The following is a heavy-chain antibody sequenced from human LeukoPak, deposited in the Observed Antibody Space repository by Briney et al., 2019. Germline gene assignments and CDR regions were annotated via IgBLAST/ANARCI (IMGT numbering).Heavy chain of an antibody. CDR2: ISSSSSYT. CDR1: GFTFSDYY. Sequence: GGTLRLSCAASGFTFSDYYMSWIREAPGKGPEWVSYISSSSSYTNYADSVKGRFTISRDNAKNSLYLQMNSLRAEDTAVYYCARSADGTYYYYGMDVWGQGTTVTVSS. V-gene: IGHV3-11*06. J-gene: IGHJ6*02. CDR3: ARSADGTYYYYGMDV. D-gene: IGHD6-6*01.